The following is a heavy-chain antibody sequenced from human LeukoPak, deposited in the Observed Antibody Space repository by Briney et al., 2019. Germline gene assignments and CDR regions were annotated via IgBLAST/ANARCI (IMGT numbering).Heavy chain of an antibody. CDR1: GFAFPNYA. J-gene: IGHJ5*01. CDR3: VKNGVRSLFTVYNWFDS. CDR2: VSGDGAGM. Sequence: SGGSLRLSCAASGFAFPNYAMNWVRQAPGKGLEWVSGVSGDGAGMYYADSVKGRFTVSRDNSEYTLSLQMDILRAEDTAVYYCVKNGVRSLFTVYNWFDSWGQGTLVTVSS. D-gene: IGHD2-8*01. V-gene: IGHV3-23*01.